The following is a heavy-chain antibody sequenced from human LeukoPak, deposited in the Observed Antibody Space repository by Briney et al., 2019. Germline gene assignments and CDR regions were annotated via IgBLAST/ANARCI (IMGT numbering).Heavy chain of an antibody. CDR2: ISGSGGST. CDR3: AKAFRITMVRGGFDY. Sequence: GGSLRLSCAASGFTFSNSAMTWVRQAPGKGLEWVSSISGSGGSTYYADSVKGRFTISRDNSKNSLYLQMNSLRAEDTALYYCAKAFRITMVRGGFDYWGQGALVTVSS. J-gene: IGHJ4*02. V-gene: IGHV3-23*01. CDR1: GFTFSNSA. D-gene: IGHD3-10*01.